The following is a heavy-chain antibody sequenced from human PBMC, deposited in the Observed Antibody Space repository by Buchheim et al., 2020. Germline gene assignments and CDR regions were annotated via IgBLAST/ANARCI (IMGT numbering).Heavy chain of an antibody. J-gene: IGHJ6*02. CDR1: GFTFSSYA. Sequence: QVQLVESGGGVVQPGRSLRLSCAASGFTFSSYAMHWVRQAPGKGLEWVAVISYDGSNKYYADSVKGRFTISRDNSKTTLYLQMNSLRAEDTAVYYCARDLGYSGYDSGMDVWGQGTT. V-gene: IGHV3-30*04. CDR2: ISYDGSNK. D-gene: IGHD5-12*01. CDR3: ARDLGYSGYDSGMDV.